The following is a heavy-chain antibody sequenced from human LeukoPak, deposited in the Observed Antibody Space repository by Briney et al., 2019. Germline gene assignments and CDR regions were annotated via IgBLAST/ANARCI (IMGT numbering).Heavy chain of an antibody. V-gene: IGHV3-74*01. CDR3: ARGYAGGYFDL. D-gene: IGHD5-12*01. J-gene: IGHJ2*01. CDR2: TNSDGSNT. CDR1: GFTFSNYW. Sequence: GGSLRLSCAASGFTFSNYWMHWVRQGPGKGLVWVSRTNSDGSNTAYADSVKGRFTISRDNAKNTLSLQMNSLRAEDTAVYYCARGYAGGYFDLWGRGTLVTVSS.